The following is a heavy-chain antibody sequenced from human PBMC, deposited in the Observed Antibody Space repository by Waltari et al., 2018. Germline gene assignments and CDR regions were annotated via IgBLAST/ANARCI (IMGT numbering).Heavy chain of an antibody. CDR1: GRSLSSSY. CDR2: IYTSGST. D-gene: IGHD2-2*02. J-gene: IGHJ6*03. Sequence: QVQLQESGPGLVKPSETLSLTCPVSGRSLSSSYWSWIRPPAGKGLEWIGRIYTSGSTNYNPSLKSRVTMSVDTSKNQFSLKLSSVTAADTAVYYCARDRVVVVPAAILYYYYYMDVWGKGTTVTISS. CDR3: ARDRVVVVPAAILYYYYYMDV. V-gene: IGHV4-4*07.